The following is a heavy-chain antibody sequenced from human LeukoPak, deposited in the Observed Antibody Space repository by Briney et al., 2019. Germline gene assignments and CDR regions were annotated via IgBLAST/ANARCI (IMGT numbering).Heavy chain of an antibody. Sequence: SETLSLTCTVSAFSISTRSYYWGWVRQPPGKGLEWIGSINYSGSTYYNPSFKSRVTISVDTSKNQFSLKLSSVTAADTAVYYCARVTGYRIEDYFDYWGQGTLVTVSS. V-gene: IGHV4-39*07. CDR1: AFSISTRSYY. CDR2: INYSGST. CDR3: ARVTGYRIEDYFDY. J-gene: IGHJ4*02. D-gene: IGHD6-13*01.